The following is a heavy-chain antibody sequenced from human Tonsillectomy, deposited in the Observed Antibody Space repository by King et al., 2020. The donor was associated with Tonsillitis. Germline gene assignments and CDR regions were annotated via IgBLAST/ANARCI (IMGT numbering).Heavy chain of an antibody. CDR1: GFTFDDYA. Sequence: VQLVESGGGLVQPGRSLRLSCAASGFTFDDYAMHWVRQAPGKGLEWVSGISWKSGSIGYADSVKGRFTISRDNAKNSLYLQMNSLGAEETALYYCTKDAGGYEYYQYGMDVWGQGTTVTVSS. CDR2: ISWKSGSI. CDR3: TKDAGGYEYYQYGMDV. J-gene: IGHJ6*02. D-gene: IGHD5-12*01. V-gene: IGHV3-9*01.